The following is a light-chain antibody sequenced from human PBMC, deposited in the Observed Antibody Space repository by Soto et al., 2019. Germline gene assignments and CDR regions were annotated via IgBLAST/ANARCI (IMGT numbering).Light chain of an antibody. V-gene: IGLV2-14*01. CDR1: SSDVGGYNY. Sequence: QSVLTQPASVSGSPGQSITISCTGTSSDVGGYNYVSWYQQHPGKAPKLIICDVTNRPSGVSNRFSGSKSGNAASLTISGLQAEDEADYYCSSFTTTSTYVFGTGPRSPS. CDR2: DVT. J-gene: IGLJ1*01. CDR3: SSFTTTSTYV.